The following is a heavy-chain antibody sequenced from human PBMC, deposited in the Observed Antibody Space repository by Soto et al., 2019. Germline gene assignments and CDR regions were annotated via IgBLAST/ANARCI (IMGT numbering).Heavy chain of an antibody. D-gene: IGHD3-22*01. CDR2: ISSSSSYI. V-gene: IGHV3-21*01. CDR3: ARANYYDNSGPSSAFDI. J-gene: IGHJ3*02. CDR1: GFTFSNSN. Sequence: PGGSLRLSCAASGFTFSNSNMNWVRQAPGKGLEWVSSISSSSSYIFYADSVKGRFTISRDNAKNSLFLQMNGLRAEDTAVYYCARANYYDNSGPSSAFDIWGQGTMVTVSS.